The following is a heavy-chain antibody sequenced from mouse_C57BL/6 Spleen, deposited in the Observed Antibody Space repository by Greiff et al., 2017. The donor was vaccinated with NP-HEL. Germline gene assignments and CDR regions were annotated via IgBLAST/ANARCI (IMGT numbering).Heavy chain of an antibody. CDR2: ISYDGSN. Sequence: VQLKESGPGLVKPSQSLSLTCSVTGYSITSGYYWNWIRQFPGNKLEWMGYISYDGSNNYNPSLKNRISITRDTSKNQFFLKLNSVTTEDTATYYCARMEAQATFDYWGQGTTLTVSS. J-gene: IGHJ2*01. V-gene: IGHV3-6*01. D-gene: IGHD3-2*02. CDR3: ARMEAQATFDY. CDR1: GYSITSGYY.